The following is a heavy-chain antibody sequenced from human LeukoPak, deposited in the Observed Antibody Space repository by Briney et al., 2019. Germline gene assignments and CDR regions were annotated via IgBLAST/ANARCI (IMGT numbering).Heavy chain of an antibody. CDR3: TIVYTPMEQAFDY. D-gene: IGHD5-18*01. CDR2: IKSKTDGGTT. CDR1: GFNVSYAW. Sequence: TGGSIRCSAAGSGFNVSYAWMRWLGQPPGMVQEGGVRIKSKTDGGTTDYAAPVKGRFTISRDDSKNTLYLQMNSLKTEDTAVYFCTIVYTPMEQAFDYWGQGTLVTVSS. J-gene: IGHJ4*02. V-gene: IGHV3-15*01.